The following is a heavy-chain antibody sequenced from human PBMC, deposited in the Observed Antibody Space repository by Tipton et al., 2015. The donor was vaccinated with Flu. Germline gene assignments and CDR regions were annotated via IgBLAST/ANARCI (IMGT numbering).Heavy chain of an antibody. CDR2: MSYDGTNK. CDR1: GFNFRDYG. J-gene: IGHJ4*02. CDR3: ARDRWGSLDY. Sequence: QLVQSGGGVVQPGRSLRLSCAASGFNFRDYGMHWVRQAPGKGLEWVAVMSYDGTNKYYGDSVKGRFTVSRDYSKNTLYLQMNSLRAEDTAVYYCARDRWGSLDYWGQGTLVTVSS. V-gene: IGHV3-30*03. D-gene: IGHD3-16*01.